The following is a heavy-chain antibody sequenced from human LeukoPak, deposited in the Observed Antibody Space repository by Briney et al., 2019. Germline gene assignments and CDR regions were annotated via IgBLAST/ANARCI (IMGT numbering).Heavy chain of an antibody. CDR1: GYSFSSYW. CDR3: ARHRKDIGFDS. V-gene: IGHV5-51*01. J-gene: IGHJ4*02. Sequence: GEYLKISCKGSGYSFSSYWIGWVRQMPGKGLEWMAIIYPDDSDTRYSPSFQGQVTISADRSISTAYLQWRSLKASDSAMYYCARHRKDIGFDSWGQGTLVTVSS. CDR2: IYPDDSDT. D-gene: IGHD2-15*01.